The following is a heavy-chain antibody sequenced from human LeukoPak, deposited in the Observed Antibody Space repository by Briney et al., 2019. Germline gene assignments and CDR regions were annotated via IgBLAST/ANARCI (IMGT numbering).Heavy chain of an antibody. D-gene: IGHD3-9*01. CDR3: ARGLLLNVLPYSDWGGFDI. V-gene: IGHV5-51*01. Sequence: SGESLKISCKGFGYSFSSYWIGWVRQMPGKGLEWMGIIYPGDSDTRYSPSFQGQVTISADKSTSTAHLQWSSLKASDTAMYYCARGLLLNVLPYSDWGGFDIWGQGTMVTVSS. CDR2: IYPGDSDT. J-gene: IGHJ3*02. CDR1: GYSFSSYW.